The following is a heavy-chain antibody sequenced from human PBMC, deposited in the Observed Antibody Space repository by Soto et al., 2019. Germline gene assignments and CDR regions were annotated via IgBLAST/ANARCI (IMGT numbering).Heavy chain of an antibody. CDR2: ISGGGGST. CDR1: GFTFYSYA. D-gene: IGHD1-7*01. Sequence: EVQLLESGGGLVQPGGSLRLSCAASGFTFYSYAMTWVRQAPGKGLEWVSSISGGGGSTYYADSVKGRFTISRDSSKNTLYLQMNRLRTEDTAVYYCAKAHSFVELGTFDYWGQGSLVTVSS. CDR3: AKAHSFVELGTFDY. J-gene: IGHJ4*02. V-gene: IGHV3-23*01.